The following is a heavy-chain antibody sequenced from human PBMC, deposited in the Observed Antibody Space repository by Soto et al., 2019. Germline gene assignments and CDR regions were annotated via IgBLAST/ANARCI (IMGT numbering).Heavy chain of an antibody. D-gene: IGHD3-10*01. J-gene: IGHJ4*02. V-gene: IGHV3-49*03. Sequence: GGSLRLSCTASGFTFGDYAMSWFRQAPGKGLEWVGFIRSKAYGGTTEYAASVKGRFTISRDDSKSIAYLQMNSLKTEDTAVYYCTRDSEWFGEHGFDYWGQGTLVTVSS. CDR3: TRDSEWFGEHGFDY. CDR2: IRSKAYGGTT. CDR1: GFTFGDYA.